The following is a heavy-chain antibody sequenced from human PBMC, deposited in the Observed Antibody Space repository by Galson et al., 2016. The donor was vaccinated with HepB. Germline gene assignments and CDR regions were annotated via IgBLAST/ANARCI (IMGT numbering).Heavy chain of an antibody. D-gene: IGHD4-17*01. V-gene: IGHV3-30*04. Sequence: MHWVHQAPGQGLAWVAVISFAASNNFHADSVKGRFTISRDNSKNTLFLQMNSLTTEDTAVYYCARDPDYGDHGYYGMDVWGQGTTVTVSS. J-gene: IGHJ6*02. CDR3: ARDPDYGDHGYYGMDV. CDR2: ISFAASNN.